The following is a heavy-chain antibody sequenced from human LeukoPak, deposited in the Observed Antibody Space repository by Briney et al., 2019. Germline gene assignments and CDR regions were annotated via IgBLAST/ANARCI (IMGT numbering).Heavy chain of an antibody. Sequence: GGSLRLSCAASGFTFSSYGMHWVRQAPGKGLEWMAVISYHGNNKYYVDSVKGRFTISRDNSKNTLYLQMNSLRVEDTAVYYCAKAEHPYMVRGVTPFYWGQGTLVTVSS. CDR2: ISYHGNNK. CDR3: AKAEHPYMVRGVTPFY. J-gene: IGHJ4*02. V-gene: IGHV3-30*18. D-gene: IGHD3-10*01. CDR1: GFTFSSYG.